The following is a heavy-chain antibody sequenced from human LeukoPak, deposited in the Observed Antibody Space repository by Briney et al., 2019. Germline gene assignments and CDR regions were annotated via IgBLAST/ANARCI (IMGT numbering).Heavy chain of an antibody. CDR1: GFTVSSNY. D-gene: IGHD3-16*01. CDR3: AKAMNYVWGSPFDY. CDR2: IYSGGST. V-gene: IGHV3-53*01. J-gene: IGHJ4*02. Sequence: GGSLRLSCAASGFTVSSNYMSWVRQAPGKGLEWVSVIYSGGSTYYADSVKGRFTISRDNSKNTLYLQMNSLRAEDTAVYYCAKAMNYVWGSPFDYWGQGTLVTVSS.